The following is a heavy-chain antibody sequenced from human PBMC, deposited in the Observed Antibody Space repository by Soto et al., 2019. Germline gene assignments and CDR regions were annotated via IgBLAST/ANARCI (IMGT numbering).Heavy chain of an antibody. CDR2: ISAYNGKT. CDR1: GYTFSSYG. J-gene: IGHJ4*02. CDR3: ARDSSTGTCYYCYFDY. Sequence: QVQLVQSGAEVKKPGASVKVSCKSSGYTFSSYGISRVRQAPGQGHEWMGWISAYNGKTNYAQKVQGRVTMTTDTSTSTAYMGLRSLRSDDTAVYYCARDSSTGTCYYCYFDYWGQGTVVTVSS. D-gene: IGHD2-15*01. V-gene: IGHV1-18*01.